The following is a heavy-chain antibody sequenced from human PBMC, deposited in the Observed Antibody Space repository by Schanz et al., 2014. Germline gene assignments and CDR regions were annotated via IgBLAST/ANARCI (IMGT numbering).Heavy chain of an antibody. CDR3: ARDLPYCDGGKCYSDGFDI. D-gene: IGHD2-21*01. J-gene: IGHJ3*02. V-gene: IGHV1-3*04. Sequence: QVHLVQSGAEVKRPGASVKVSCKASEYSFTSYSMHWVRQAPGQRLEWMGWINTGSGDTKYSQNFQGRVTITRDTSASTAYMALTDLRSDDTAVYYCARDLPYCDGGKCYSDGFDIWGQGTVVTISS. CDR1: EYSFTSYS. CDR2: INTGSGDT.